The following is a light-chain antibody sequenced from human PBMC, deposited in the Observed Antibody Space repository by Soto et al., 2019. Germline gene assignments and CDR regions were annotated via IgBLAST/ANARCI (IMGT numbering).Light chain of an antibody. CDR2: GAS. CDR3: HQYNTWPLT. V-gene: IGKV3-20*01. CDR1: QSVHFNY. Sequence: EVVLTQSPGTLSLSPGERATLSCRASQSVHFNYLAWYQQKPGQAPRLLIYGASSRATGIPDRFRGSGSGTDFTLTISRLEPEDFAVYYCHQYNTWPLTFGGGTKVEI. J-gene: IGKJ4*01.